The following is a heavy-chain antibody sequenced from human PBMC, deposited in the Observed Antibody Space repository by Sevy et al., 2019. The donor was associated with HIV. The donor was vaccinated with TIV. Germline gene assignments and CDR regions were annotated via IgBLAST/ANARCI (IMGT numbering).Heavy chain of an antibody. J-gene: IGHJ5*01. CDR2: ISYDGDNK. CDR1: GFPFGSHS. D-gene: IGHD5-18*01. V-gene: IGHV3-30*18. CDR3: AKDRRRGYSFGLDS. Sequence: GGSLRLSCVGSGFPFGSHSMHWVRQAPGKGLEWVAVISYDGDNKYYADSVKGSFTISRYNSKYTLFLQMNSLRGDDTAVYYCAKDRRRGYSFGLDSWGQGTLVTVSS.